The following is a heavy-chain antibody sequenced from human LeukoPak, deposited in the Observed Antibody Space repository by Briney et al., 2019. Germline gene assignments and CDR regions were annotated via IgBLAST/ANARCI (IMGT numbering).Heavy chain of an antibody. CDR3: AKDLVVAAVTPGFDP. V-gene: IGHV3-23*01. Sequence: GGSLRLSCAASGFTFSTYAMSWVRQAPGKGLEWVSAIRSSGDSTYYADSVKGRLTISRDNSKNTLYLQMNSLRAEDTAVYYCAKDLVVAAVTPGFDPWGQGTLVTVSS. D-gene: IGHD2-2*01. CDR2: IRSSGDST. J-gene: IGHJ5*02. CDR1: GFTFSTYA.